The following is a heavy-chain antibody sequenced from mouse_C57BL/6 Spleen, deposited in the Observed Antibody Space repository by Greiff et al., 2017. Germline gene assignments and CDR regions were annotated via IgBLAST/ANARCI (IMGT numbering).Heavy chain of an antibody. CDR2: ISYDGSN. CDR3: ARDWDGGAY. Sequence: EVQLQQSGPGLVKPSQSLSLTCSVTGYSITSGYYWNWIRQFPGNKLEWMGYISYDGSNNYNPSLKNRISITRDTSKNQFFLKLNSVTTEDTATYYCARDWDGGAYWGQGTLVTVSA. D-gene: IGHD4-1*01. CDR1: GYSITSGYY. J-gene: IGHJ3*01. V-gene: IGHV3-6*01.